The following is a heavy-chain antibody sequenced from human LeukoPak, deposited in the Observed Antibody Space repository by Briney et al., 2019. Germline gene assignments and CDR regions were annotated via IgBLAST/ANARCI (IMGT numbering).Heavy chain of an antibody. V-gene: IGHV3-21*01. CDR2: ISSSSSYI. Sequence: TGGSLRLSCAASGFTFSIYSMNWVRQAPGKGLEWVSSISSSSSYIYYADSVKGRFTISRDNAKNSLYLQMNSLRAEDTAVYYCARGSDWSTNWFDPWGQGTLVTVSS. J-gene: IGHJ5*02. CDR3: ARGSDWSTNWFDP. CDR1: GFTFSIYS. D-gene: IGHD1-1*01.